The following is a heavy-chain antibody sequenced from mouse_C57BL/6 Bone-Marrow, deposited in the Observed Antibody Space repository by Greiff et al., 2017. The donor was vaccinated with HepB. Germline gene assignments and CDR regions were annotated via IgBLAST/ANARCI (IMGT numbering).Heavy chain of an antibody. V-gene: IGHV1-69*01. CDR3: ARYDYDAYAMDY. CDR1: GYTFTSYW. J-gene: IGHJ4*01. D-gene: IGHD2-4*01. Sequence: QVQLQQPGAELVMPGASVKLSCKASGYTFTSYWMHWVKQRPGQGLEWIGEIDPSDSYTNYNQKFKGKSTLTVDKSSSTAYMQLSSLTSEDSAVYYCARYDYDAYAMDYWGQGTSVTVSS. CDR2: IDPSDSYT.